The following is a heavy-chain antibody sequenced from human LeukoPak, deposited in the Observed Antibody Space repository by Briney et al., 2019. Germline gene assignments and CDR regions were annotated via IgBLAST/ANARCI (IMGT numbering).Heavy chain of an antibody. CDR1: GFTFSDYA. CDR2: VSSDGSIK. D-gene: IGHD6-13*01. Sequence: GGSLRLSCAASGFTFSDYAMHWVRQAPGKGLEWVAVVSSDGSIKYNADSVKGRFTISRDTSKNTVYLQMNSLGAEDTAFYYCARGYSSSWLGYFDYWGQGTLVTVSA. V-gene: IGHV3-30*03. J-gene: IGHJ4*02. CDR3: ARGYSSSWLGYFDY.